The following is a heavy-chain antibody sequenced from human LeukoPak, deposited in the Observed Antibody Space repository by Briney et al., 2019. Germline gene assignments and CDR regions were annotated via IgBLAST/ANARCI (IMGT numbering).Heavy chain of an antibody. CDR1: FYSISSGYY. CDR2: IYYSGST. V-gene: IGHV4-38-2*02. J-gene: IGHJ3*02. D-gene: IGHD3-10*01. Sequence: SETLSLTCTVSFYSISSGYYWGWIRQPPGKGLEWIGYIYYSGSTNYNPSLKSRVTISVDTSKNQFSLKLSSVTAADTAVYYCARAHYYGSGSYSDAFDIWGQGTMVTVSS. CDR3: ARAHYYGSGSYSDAFDI.